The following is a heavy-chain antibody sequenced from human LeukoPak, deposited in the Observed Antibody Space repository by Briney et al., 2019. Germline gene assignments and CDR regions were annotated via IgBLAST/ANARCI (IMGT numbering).Heavy chain of an antibody. V-gene: IGHV3-23*01. CDR1: GFTFSSYA. CDR2: IGSGGSDT. Sequence: GGSLRLSCVASGFTFSSYAMSWVRQAPGKGLEWVSVIGSGGSDTQYADSVKGRFTISRDNSKTTLYLQMNSLRAEDTALYYCAKYFSTSASRNFDSWGQGILVSVSS. CDR3: AKYFSTSASRNFDS. D-gene: IGHD2-15*01. J-gene: IGHJ4*02.